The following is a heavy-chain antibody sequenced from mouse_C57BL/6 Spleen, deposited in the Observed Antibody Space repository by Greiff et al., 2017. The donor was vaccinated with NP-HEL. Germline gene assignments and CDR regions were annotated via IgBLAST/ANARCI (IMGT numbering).Heavy chain of an antibody. J-gene: IGHJ1*03. V-gene: IGHV1-50*01. CDR2: IDPSDSYT. CDR3: ARRGGNYGRWYFDV. D-gene: IGHD2-1*01. CDR1: GYTFTSYW. Sequence: QVQLKQPGAELVKPGASVKLSCKASGYTFTSYWMQWVKQRPGQGLEWIGEIDPSDSYTNYNQKFKGKATLTVGTSSSTAYMQRSSLPSEDSAVYYWARRGGNYGRWYFDVWGTGTTVTVSS.